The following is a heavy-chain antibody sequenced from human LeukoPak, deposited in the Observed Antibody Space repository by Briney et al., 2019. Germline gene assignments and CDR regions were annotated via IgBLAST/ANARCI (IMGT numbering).Heavy chain of an antibody. D-gene: IGHD1-26*01. V-gene: IGHV3-23*01. CDR1: GFTFSSYA. Sequence: LRLSCAASGFTFSSYAMSWVRQAPGKGLEWVSAISGSGGSTYYADSVKGRFTISRDNSKNTLYLQMNSLRAEDTAVYYCAKDLDATTGFDYWGQGTLVTVSS. CDR2: ISGSGGST. J-gene: IGHJ4*02. CDR3: AKDLDATTGFDY.